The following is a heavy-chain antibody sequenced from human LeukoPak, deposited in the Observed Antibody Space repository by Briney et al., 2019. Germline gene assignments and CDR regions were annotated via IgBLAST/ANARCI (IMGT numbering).Heavy chain of an antibody. J-gene: IGHJ6*03. CDR3: ARGGYYGSGSYYPYMDV. CDR1: GDTFTGYY. Sequence: ASVKVSCKASGDTFTGYYMHWVRQAPVQGLEWMGWINPNSGGTNYAQKFQGRVTMTRDTSISTAYMELSRLRSDDTAVYYCARGGYYGSGSYYPYMDVWGKGTTVTVSS. CDR2: INPNSGGT. D-gene: IGHD3-10*01. V-gene: IGHV1-2*02.